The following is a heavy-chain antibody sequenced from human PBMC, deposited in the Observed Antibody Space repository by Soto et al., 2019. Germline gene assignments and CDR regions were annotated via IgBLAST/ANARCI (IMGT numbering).Heavy chain of an antibody. CDR1: GFTFSSYA. D-gene: IGHD3-22*01. CDR3: AKDQGPYYYDSSGSQSSPQLLLPPNAFDI. CDR2: ISGSGGST. Sequence: GGSLRLSCAASGFTFSSYAMSWVRQAPGKGLEWVSAISGSGGSTYYADSVKGRFTISRDNSKNTLYLQMNSLRAEDTAVYYCAKDQGPYYYDSSGSQSSPQLLLPPNAFDIWGQGTMVTVSS. V-gene: IGHV3-23*01. J-gene: IGHJ3*02.